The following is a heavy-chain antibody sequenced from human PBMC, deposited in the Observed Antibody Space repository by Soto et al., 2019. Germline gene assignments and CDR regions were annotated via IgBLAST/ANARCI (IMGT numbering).Heavy chain of an antibody. J-gene: IGHJ4*02. D-gene: IGHD6-6*01. CDR3: ARESSSWSRGFDD. CDR2: IYYSGST. Sequence: PSDTLSLTCTVSGGSINYYYWNWIRQPPGKGLEYIGFIYYSGSTNYNPSLKSRVTISLDTSKNQFSLKMTSVTAADSALYHCARESSSWSRGFDDWGQGFTVTVSS. CDR1: GGSINYYY. V-gene: IGHV4-59*01.